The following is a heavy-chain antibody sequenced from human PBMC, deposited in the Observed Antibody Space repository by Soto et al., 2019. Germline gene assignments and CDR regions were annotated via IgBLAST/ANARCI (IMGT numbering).Heavy chain of an antibody. CDR3: ARVGGITMVRGKRQARNWFDP. D-gene: IGHD3-10*01. V-gene: IGHV4-34*01. J-gene: IGHJ5*02. CDR1: GGSFSGYY. Sequence: PSETLSLTXAVYGGSFSGYYWSWIRQPPGKGLEWIGEINHSGSTNYNPSLKSRVTISVDTSKNQFSLKLSSVTAADTAVYYCARVGGITMVRGKRQARNWFDPWGQGTLVTVSS. CDR2: INHSGST.